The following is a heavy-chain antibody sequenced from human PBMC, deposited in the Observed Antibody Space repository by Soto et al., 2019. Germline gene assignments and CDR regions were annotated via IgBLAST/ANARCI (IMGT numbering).Heavy chain of an antibody. D-gene: IGHD1-26*01. Sequence: GESPKISCKGSGYSFSSHWLNWVRKMHGKGQGLVGRSDTNYTDTNNCPSFHGNGTTTAVQTINTAYLQWVSPKTSDSAMEFCAASYSGSHPVYWGQGTLVTVSS. CDR1: GYSFSSHW. CDR2: SDTNYTDT. CDR3: AASYSGSHPVY. J-gene: IGHJ4*02. V-gene: IGHV5-10-1*01.